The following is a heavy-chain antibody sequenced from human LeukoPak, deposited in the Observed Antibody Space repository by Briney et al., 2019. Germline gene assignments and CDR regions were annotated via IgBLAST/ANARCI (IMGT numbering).Heavy chain of an antibody. CDR1: GFTFSSYA. CDR3: AKKPPGYSYGLHYFDY. D-gene: IGHD5-18*01. Sequence: GGSLRLSCAASGFTFSSYAMSWVRQAPGKGLEWVSAISGSGGSTYYADSVKGRFTISRDNSKNTLYLQMNSLRAEDTAVYYCAKKPPGYSYGLHYFDYWGQGTLVTVSS. V-gene: IGHV3-23*01. CDR2: ISGSGGST. J-gene: IGHJ4*02.